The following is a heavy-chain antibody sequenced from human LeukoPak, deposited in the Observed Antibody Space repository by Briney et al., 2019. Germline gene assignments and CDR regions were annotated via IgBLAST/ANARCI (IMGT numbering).Heavy chain of an antibody. CDR1: GGSISNYY. CDR3: ARRNYYYYYMDV. Sequence: SETLSLTCTVSGGSISNYYWSWIRQPPGKGLEWIGYIYTSGITNYNPSLKSRVSMSVDTSKNQFSLRLSSVTAADTAVYYCARRNYYYYYMDVWGKGTTVTVSS. CDR2: IYTSGIT. J-gene: IGHJ6*03. V-gene: IGHV4-4*09.